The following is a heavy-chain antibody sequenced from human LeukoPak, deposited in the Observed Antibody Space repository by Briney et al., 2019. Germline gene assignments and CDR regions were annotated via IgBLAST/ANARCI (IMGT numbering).Heavy chain of an antibody. CDR3: ASSDGYGLVGI. CDR2: INHSGST. Sequence: SETLSLTCTGSGGSISSSRYYWGWIRQPPGKGLEWIGGINHSGSTNYNPSLKSPVTISVDTSQNQFSLKLSSVTAADTAVYYCASSDGYGLVGIWGQGTMVTVSS. D-gene: IGHD5-18*01. V-gene: IGHV4-39*07. CDR1: GGSISSSRYY. J-gene: IGHJ3*02.